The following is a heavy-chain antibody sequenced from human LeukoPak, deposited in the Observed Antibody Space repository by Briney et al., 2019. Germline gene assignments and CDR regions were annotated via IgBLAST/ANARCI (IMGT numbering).Heavy chain of an antibody. J-gene: IGHJ4*02. CDR1: GLTVSSNY. Sequence: GGSLRLSCVASGLTVSSNYMSWVRQAPGKGLEWVSVIYSAGNTYYADSVKGRFAISRHNSENTLYLQMNSLRVEDTAVYYCARGGTPGYSSGRIDYWGQGTLVTVSS. CDR2: IYSAGNT. CDR3: ARGGTPGYSSGRIDY. D-gene: IGHD6-19*01. V-gene: IGHV3-53*04.